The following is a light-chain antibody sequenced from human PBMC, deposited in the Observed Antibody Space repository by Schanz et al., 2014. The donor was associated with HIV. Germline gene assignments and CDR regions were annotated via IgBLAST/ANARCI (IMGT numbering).Light chain of an antibody. CDR1: NSDVGSYNL. V-gene: IGLV2-14*02. J-gene: IGLJ2*01. CDR2: EVS. CDR3: NSYTSSSTLV. Sequence: QSALTQPASVSGSPGQSITIFCTGANSDVGSYNLVSWYQQHPGKAPKLMIFEVSKRPSGISDRFSGSKSGNTASLTISGLQSDDEADYFCNSYTSSSTLVFGGGTKLTVL.